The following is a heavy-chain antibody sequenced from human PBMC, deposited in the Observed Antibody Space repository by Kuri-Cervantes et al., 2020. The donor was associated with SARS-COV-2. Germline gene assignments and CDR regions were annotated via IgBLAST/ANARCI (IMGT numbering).Heavy chain of an antibody. V-gene: IGHV1-3*01. J-gene: IGHJ6*02. CDR2: INAGNGNT. CDR3: ARMGVTMIVVEDYYYGMDV. D-gene: IGHD3-22*01. CDR1: GYTFTSYA. Sequence: ASVKVSCKASGYTFTSYAMHWVRQAPGQRLEWMGWINAGNGNTKYSQKFQGRVTITRDTSASTAYMELSSLRSEDTAVYYCARMGVTMIVVEDYYYGMDVWGQGTTVTVSS.